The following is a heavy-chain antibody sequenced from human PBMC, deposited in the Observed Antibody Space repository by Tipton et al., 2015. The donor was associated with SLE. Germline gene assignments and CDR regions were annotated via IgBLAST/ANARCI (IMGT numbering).Heavy chain of an antibody. V-gene: IGHV3-7*01. Sequence: SLRLSCAASGFTFSSYWMSWVRQAPGKGLEWVANIKQDGSEKNCVDSVKGRFTISRDNAKNSVDLQMNSLRAEDTALYYCASQNWNYFYWGQGTLVSVSS. CDR3: ASQNWNYFY. CDR2: IKQDGSEK. CDR1: GFTFSSYW. D-gene: IGHD1-7*01. J-gene: IGHJ4*02.